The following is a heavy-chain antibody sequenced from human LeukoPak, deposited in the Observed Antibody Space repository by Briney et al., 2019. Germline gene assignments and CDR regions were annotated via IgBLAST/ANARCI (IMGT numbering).Heavy chain of an antibody. J-gene: IGHJ3*02. CDR1: GFTFSSYW. CDR2: IKQDGSEK. D-gene: IGHD1-26*01. CDR3: ARDVRGSYADAFDI. V-gene: IGHV3-7*01. Sequence: GGSLRLSCAASGFTFSSYWMSWVRQAPGKGLEWVANIKQDGSEKYYVDSVKRRFTISGDNAKNSLYLQMKSLRAEDTAVYYCARDVRGSYADAFDIWGQGTMVTVSS.